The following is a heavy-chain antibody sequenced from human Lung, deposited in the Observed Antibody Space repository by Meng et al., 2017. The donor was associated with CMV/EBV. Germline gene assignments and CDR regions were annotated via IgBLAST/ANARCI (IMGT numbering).Heavy chain of an antibody. Sequence: GGSLRLXXAASGFTFSSYSMNWVRQAPGKGLEWVSSISSSSSYIYYADSVKGRFTISRDNAKNSLYLQMNSLRAEDTAVYYCAVYCSSTSCHRDGMDVWGQGTXVTVSS. CDR3: AVYCSSTSCHRDGMDV. CDR1: GFTFSSYS. V-gene: IGHV3-21*01. J-gene: IGHJ6*02. D-gene: IGHD2-2*01. CDR2: ISSSSSYI.